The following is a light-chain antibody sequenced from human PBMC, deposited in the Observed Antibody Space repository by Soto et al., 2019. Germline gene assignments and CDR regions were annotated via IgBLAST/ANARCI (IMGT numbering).Light chain of an antibody. CDR1: QSIKNN. CDR2: GAS. Sequence: EIVMTQSPATLSVSPGERATLSCRASQSIKNNLAWYQQKPGQSPRLLIYGASPRATGIPARFSGSGSGTEFSLTISSLQSEDFAVYYCQQYDNWPPLTFGGGTKVEIK. V-gene: IGKV3-15*01. J-gene: IGKJ4*01. CDR3: QQYDNWPPLT.